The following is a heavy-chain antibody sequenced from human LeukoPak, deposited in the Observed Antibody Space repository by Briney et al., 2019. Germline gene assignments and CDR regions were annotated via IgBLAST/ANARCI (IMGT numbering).Heavy chain of an antibody. CDR3: ARRLRSGYSGFDY. Sequence: GASLKLSCTASGYTFTSYDINWVRQATGQGLEWIGWMNPNSGNTGYAQKLQGRVTVTRNTSISTAYMELSSLRSEDTAVYYCARRLRSGYSGFDYWGRGTLVTVSS. V-gene: IGHV1-8*01. CDR2: MNPNSGNT. D-gene: IGHD3-22*01. CDR1: GYTFTSYD. J-gene: IGHJ4*02.